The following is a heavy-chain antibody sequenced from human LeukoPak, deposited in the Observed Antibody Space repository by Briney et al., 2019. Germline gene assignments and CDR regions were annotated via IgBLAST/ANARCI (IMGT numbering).Heavy chain of an antibody. J-gene: IGHJ4*02. V-gene: IGHV4-34*01. D-gene: IGHD3-10*01. Sequence: SETLSLTGAVYGGSFSGYYGSWIRQPPGEGLEWIGEINHSGSTNYNPSLKSRVTISVDTSKNQFSLKLSSVTAADTAVYYCARAGSGSPVDYWGQGTLVTVSS. CDR1: GGSFSGYY. CDR3: ARAGSGSPVDY. CDR2: INHSGST.